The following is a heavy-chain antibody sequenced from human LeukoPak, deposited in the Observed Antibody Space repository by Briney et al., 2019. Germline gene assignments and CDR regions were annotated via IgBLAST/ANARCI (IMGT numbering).Heavy chain of an antibody. D-gene: IGHD5-12*01. CDR2: INPSGGST. V-gene: IGHV1-46*01. Sequence: ASVKVSCKASGYTFTSYYMHWVRQAPGQGLEWMGIINPSGGSTSYAQKFQGRVTMTRDTSTSTVYMELSSLRSEDTAVYYCARDRPLGRYSGYEGLDYWGQGTLVTVSS. J-gene: IGHJ4*02. CDR1: GYTFTSYY. CDR3: ARDRPLGRYSGYEGLDY.